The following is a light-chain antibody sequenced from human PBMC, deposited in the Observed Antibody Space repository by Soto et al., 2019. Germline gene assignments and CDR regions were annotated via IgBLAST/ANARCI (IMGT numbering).Light chain of an antibody. CDR1: QRVSSN. CDR2: RAS. CDR3: QQYNNWPGT. V-gene: IGKV3-15*01. J-gene: IGKJ1*01. Sequence: DILMTQSPATLSLSPGGRATLSCRASQRVSSNLAWYPQKPGQAPRLLIQRASTRVTGIPARFSGSGSGTEFTLTISSLQSEDFAVYFCQQYNNWPGTFGQGTKGEIK.